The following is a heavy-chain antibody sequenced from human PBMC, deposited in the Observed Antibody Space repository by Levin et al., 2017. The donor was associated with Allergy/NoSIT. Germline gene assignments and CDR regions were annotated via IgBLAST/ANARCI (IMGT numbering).Heavy chain of an antibody. J-gene: IGHJ6*02. CDR3: ARDYWTYAGTRDGTDV. CDR2: ISYNGNIK. D-gene: IGHD1-7*01. V-gene: IGHV3-30*04. CDR1: GFTFNDYA. Sequence: GGSLRLSCVASGFTFNDYAMHWARQAPGRGLEWVAVISYNGNIKYNADSVQGRFTISRSNSNNTLYLQMNSLRGEDTGVYYCARDYWTYAGTRDGTDVFGQGTTVTVSS.